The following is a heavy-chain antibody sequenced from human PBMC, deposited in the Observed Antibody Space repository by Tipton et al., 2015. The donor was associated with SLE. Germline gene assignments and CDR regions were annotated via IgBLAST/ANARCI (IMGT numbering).Heavy chain of an antibody. D-gene: IGHD1-26*01. Sequence: QSGAEVKKPGESLKISCKGSGYSFTSYWIGWVRQMPGKGLEWMGIIYPGDSDTRYSPSFQGQVTISADKSISTAYLQWSSLKASDTAMYYCARHRFREGATGGIDYWGQGTLVTVSS. V-gene: IGHV5-51*01. CDR3: ARHRFREGATGGIDY. CDR1: GYSFTSYW. J-gene: IGHJ4*02. CDR2: IYPGDSDT.